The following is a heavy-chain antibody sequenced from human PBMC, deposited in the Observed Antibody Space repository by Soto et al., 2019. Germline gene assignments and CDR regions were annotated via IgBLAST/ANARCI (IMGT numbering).Heavy chain of an antibody. V-gene: IGHV1-18*01. CDR1: GYTFISYG. CDR3: ARDLDSGSYYFDY. J-gene: IGHJ4*02. D-gene: IGHD1-26*01. Sequence: VKVSCKASGYTFISYGISWVRQAPGQGLEWMGWVSSYTSKTNYAQKVQGRVTMTTDTSTRTAYMELRSLRSDDTAVYYCARDLDSGSYYFDYWGQGTLVTVSS. CDR2: VSSYTSKT.